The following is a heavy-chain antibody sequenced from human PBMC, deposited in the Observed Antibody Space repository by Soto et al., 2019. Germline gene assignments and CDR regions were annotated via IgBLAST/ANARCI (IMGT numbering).Heavy chain of an antibody. D-gene: IGHD1-26*01. CDR3: ARKVIVGANWFDP. CDR2: IYHSGST. Sequence: SETLSLTCAVSGGSISSGGYSWSWIRQPPGRGLEWIGYIYHSGSTYYNPSLKSRVTISVDRSKNQFSLKLSSVTAADTAVYYCARKVIVGANWFDPWGQGTLVTVSS. J-gene: IGHJ5*02. CDR1: GGSISSGGYS. V-gene: IGHV4-30-2*01.